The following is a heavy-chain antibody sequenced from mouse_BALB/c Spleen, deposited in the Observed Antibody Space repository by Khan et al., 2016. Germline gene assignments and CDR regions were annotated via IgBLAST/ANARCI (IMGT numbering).Heavy chain of an antibody. Sequence: QLKQSGAELARPGASVKMSCKASGYTFTSYTMFWVKQRPGQGLEWIGYINPSSDYTDYNQKFTDKATLTADKSSGTAYMQLKSLTSEDSAVYYCAREGWLLGYFDYWGQGPTLTVSS. CDR3: AREGWLLGYFDY. CDR1: GYTFTSYT. V-gene: IGHV1-4*01. D-gene: IGHD2-3*01. CDR2: INPSSDYT. J-gene: IGHJ2*01.